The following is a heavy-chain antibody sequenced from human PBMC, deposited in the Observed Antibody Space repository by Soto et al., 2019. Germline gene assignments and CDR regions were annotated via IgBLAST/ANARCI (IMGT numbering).Heavy chain of an antibody. CDR1: GFTFSSYA. Sequence: PGGSLRLSCAASGFTFSSYAMSWVRQAPGKGLEWVSVISGSGGSTHYADSVKGRSTISRDNSKNTLYLQMNSLRAEDTAVYYCARGTYYDYVWGSYPSHGMDVWGQGTTVTVSS. D-gene: IGHD3-16*02. V-gene: IGHV3-23*01. CDR3: ARGTYYDYVWGSYPSHGMDV. J-gene: IGHJ6*02. CDR2: ISGSGGST.